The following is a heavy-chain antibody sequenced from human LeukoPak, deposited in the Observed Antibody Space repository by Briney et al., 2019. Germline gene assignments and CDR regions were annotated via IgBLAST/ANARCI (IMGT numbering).Heavy chain of an antibody. D-gene: IGHD2-21*01. Sequence: PSETLSLTCTVSGGSISSYYWSWIRQPPGKGLEGIGYIYTSGSTNYNPSLRRRVTLSVDTSKNPFSLKLGSVTAADTAVYYCARQKSSGDGWFDPWGQGTLVTVSS. CDR2: IYTSGST. V-gene: IGHV4-4*09. CDR3: ARQKSSGDGWFDP. J-gene: IGHJ5*02. CDR1: GGSISSYY.